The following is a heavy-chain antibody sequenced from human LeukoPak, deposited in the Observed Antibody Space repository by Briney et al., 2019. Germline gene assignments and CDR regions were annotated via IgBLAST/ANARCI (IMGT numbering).Heavy chain of an antibody. V-gene: IGHV3-64*01. D-gene: IGHD6-13*01. CDR1: GFTFSSYE. CDR3: ARVQGEPHGYSSSWYSYYYYYYMDV. Sequence: GGSLRLSCAASGFTFSSYEMNWVRQAPGKGLEYVSAISSNGGSTYYANSVKGRFTISRDNSKNTLYLQMGSLRAEDMAVYYCARVQGEPHGYSSSWYSYYYYYYMDVWGKGTTVTVSS. CDR2: ISSNGGST. J-gene: IGHJ6*03.